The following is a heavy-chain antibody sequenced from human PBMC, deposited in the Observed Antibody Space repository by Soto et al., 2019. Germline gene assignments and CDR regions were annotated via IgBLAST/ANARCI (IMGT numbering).Heavy chain of an antibody. Sequence: GSLRLSCTASGFTVGDYSMSGFRQAPGKGLEWVGFIRSKAYGGTTEYAASVKGRFTISRDDSKSIAYLQMNSLKTEDTAVYYCTREADCSGGSCYPGAIYYWGQGTLVTVSS. CDR3: TREADCSGGSCYPGAIYY. D-gene: IGHD2-15*01. V-gene: IGHV3-49*03. J-gene: IGHJ4*02. CDR2: IRSKAYGGTT. CDR1: GFTVGDYS.